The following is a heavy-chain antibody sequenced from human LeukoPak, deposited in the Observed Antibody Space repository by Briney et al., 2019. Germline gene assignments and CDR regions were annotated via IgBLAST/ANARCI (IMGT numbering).Heavy chain of an antibody. CDR2: IYYSGST. D-gene: IGHD6-13*01. CDR3: ARDATYSSSWRPFDY. CDR1: GGSISSYY. V-gene: IGHV4-59*12. J-gene: IGHJ4*02. Sequence: SETLSLTCTVSGGSISSYYWSWIRQPPGKGLEWIGYIYYSGSTNYNPSLKNRVTISVDTSKNQFSLKLSSVTAADTAVYYCARDATYSSSWRPFDYWGQGTLVTVSS.